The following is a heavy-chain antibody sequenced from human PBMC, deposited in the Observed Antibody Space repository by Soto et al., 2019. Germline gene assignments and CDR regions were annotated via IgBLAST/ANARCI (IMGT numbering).Heavy chain of an antibody. D-gene: IGHD3-22*01. V-gene: IGHV1-69*01. CDR3: ARLSRPNYYDTSVFFKDNWFDP. J-gene: IGHJ5*02. CDR2: IIPIVETP. Sequence: QVQLVQSGAEVKKPGSSMKVSCKASGGTFNSYDINWVRQAPGQGLEWMGGIIPIVETPKYAQKFQGRVNITADESTNTVYMELSSLRSEYTAMYYCARLSRPNYYDTSVFFKDNWFDPWGQGTLVTVSS. CDR1: GGTFNSYD.